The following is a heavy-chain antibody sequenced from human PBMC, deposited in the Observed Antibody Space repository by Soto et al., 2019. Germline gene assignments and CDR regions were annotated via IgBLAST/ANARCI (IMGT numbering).Heavy chain of an antibody. Sequence: SETLSLTCAVYGGSFSGYYWSWIRQPPGKGLEWIGVINHSGSTNYNPSLKTRVTISLDKSKSQFSLKLNSVTAADSAVYFCARLEGLATISYYFDFWGPGALVTVSS. CDR2: INHSGST. CDR1: GGSFSGYY. D-gene: IGHD3-9*01. CDR3: ARLEGLATISYYFDF. V-gene: IGHV4-34*01. J-gene: IGHJ4*02.